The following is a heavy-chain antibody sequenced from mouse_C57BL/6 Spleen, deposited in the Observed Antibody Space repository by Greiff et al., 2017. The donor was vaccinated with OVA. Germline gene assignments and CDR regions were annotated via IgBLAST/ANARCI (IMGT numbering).Heavy chain of an antibody. CDR1: GFTFNTYA. CDR3: VREGDYYGPYYWYFDV. Sequence: EVKVVESGGGLVQPKGSLKLSCAASGFTFNTYAMHWVRQAPGKGLEWVARIRSKSSNYATYYADSVKDRFTISRDDSQSMLYLQMNNLKTEDTAMYYCVREGDYYGPYYWYFDVWGTGTTVTVSS. V-gene: IGHV10-3*01. D-gene: IGHD1-1*01. J-gene: IGHJ1*03. CDR2: IRSKSSNYAT.